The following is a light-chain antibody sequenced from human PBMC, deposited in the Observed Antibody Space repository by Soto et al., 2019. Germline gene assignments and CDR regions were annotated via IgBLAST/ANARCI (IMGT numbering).Light chain of an antibody. V-gene: IGKV1-39*01. J-gene: IGKJ1*01. CDR1: QSISSY. Sequence: DIQMTQSPSSLSASVGDRVTITCRASQSISSYLNWYQQKPGKAPKLLIYAASSLQSGVPSRFSGSGSGTDFTLTISSLQPEDFATYYCQHIYSTLRTFGQGTKVEIK. CDR2: AAS. CDR3: QHIYSTLRT.